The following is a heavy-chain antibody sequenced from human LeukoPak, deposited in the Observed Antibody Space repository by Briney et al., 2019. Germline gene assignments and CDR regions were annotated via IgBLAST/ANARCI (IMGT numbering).Heavy chain of an antibody. CDR3: ARGHRDGPYDY. CDR1: GGSVSSGSYY. Sequence: SETLSLTCTVSGGSVSSGSYYWSWIRQPSGKGLEWIGYIYYSGSTNYNPSLKSRVTISVDTSKNQFSLKLSSVTAADTAVYYCARGHRDGPYDYWGQGTLVTVSS. CDR2: IYYSGST. D-gene: IGHD5-24*01. J-gene: IGHJ4*02. V-gene: IGHV4-61*01.